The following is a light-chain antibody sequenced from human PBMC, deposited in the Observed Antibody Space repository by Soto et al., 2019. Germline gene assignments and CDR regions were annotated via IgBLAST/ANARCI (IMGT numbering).Light chain of an antibody. CDR1: QGLSSD. V-gene: IGKV1-9*01. CDR2: AAS. Sequence: DIQLTQSPSFLSASVGDRVTITCRASQGLSSDLAWYQQKPGKAPKLLIYAASTLQSGVPSRFRGSGSGTDFPLTISSRQPEDFATYYCQQLNSYPITFAKGTRLEI. J-gene: IGKJ5*01. CDR3: QQLNSYPIT.